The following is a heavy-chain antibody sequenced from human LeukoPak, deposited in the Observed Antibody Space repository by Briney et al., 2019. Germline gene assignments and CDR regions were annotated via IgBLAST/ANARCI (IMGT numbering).Heavy chain of an antibody. V-gene: IGHV1-3*03. CDR2: INAGNGNT. D-gene: IGHD4-23*01. CDR1: GYTFSDYA. CDR3: ARGAHGHGGNSDFDY. Sequence: ASVKVSCKASGYTFSDYAVLWVRQAPGQRLKWMGWINAGNGNTKYSQEFQGRITISRDTSANTAYMELSSLRAEDMAVYYCARGAHGHGGNSDFDYWGQGTLVTVSS. J-gene: IGHJ4*02.